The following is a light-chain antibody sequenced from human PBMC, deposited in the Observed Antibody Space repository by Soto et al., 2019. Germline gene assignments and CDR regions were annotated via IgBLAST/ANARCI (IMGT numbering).Light chain of an antibody. CDR2: DAS. J-gene: IGKJ4*01. CDR3: QQRSNWVT. Sequence: EIVLTQSPDTLSLSRGERATLSCRASQSVTKYLAWYQQKPGQAPRLLIYDASRRATGVPARFSGSGSGTDFTLAISSLEPEDFAVYYCQQRSNWVTFGGWTKVYIK. V-gene: IGKV3-11*01. CDR1: QSVTKY.